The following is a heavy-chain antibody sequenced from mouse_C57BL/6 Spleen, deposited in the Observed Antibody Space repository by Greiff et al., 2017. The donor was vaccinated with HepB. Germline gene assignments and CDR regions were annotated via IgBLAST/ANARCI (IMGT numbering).Heavy chain of an antibody. CDR3: TREGIYYGYDGYAMDY. Sequence: DVKLQESGTVLARPGASVKMSCKTSGYTFTSYWMHWVKQRPGQGLEWIGAIYPGNSDTSYNQKFKGKAKLTAVTSASTAYMELSSLTNEDSAVYYCTREGIYYGYDGYAMDYWGQGTSVTVSS. J-gene: IGHJ4*01. CDR2: IYPGNSDT. V-gene: IGHV1-5*01. D-gene: IGHD2-2*01. CDR1: GYTFTSYW.